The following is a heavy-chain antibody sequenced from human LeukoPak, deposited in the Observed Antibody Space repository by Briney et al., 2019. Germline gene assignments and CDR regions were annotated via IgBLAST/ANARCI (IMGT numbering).Heavy chain of an antibody. J-gene: IGHJ4*02. Sequence: SVKVSCKASGGTFSSYAISWVRQAPGQGLEWMGRIIPIFGTANYAQKFRGRVTITTDESTSTAYMELSSLRSEDTAVYYCASGNTIGGSWIQLWLDYWGQGTLVTVSS. CDR2: IIPIFGTA. V-gene: IGHV1-69*05. D-gene: IGHD5-18*01. CDR1: GGTFSSYA. CDR3: ASGNTIGGSWIQLWLDY.